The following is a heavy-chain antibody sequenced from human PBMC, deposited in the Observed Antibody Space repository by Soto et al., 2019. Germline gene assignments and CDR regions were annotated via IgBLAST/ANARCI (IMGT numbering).Heavy chain of an antibody. CDR3: ARDLWQYYDSSGYDDAFDI. Sequence: GASLKISCKASGYSFSSYWIAWVRQMPGKGLEWMGIIYPADSDIRYSESSEGHVTISADKSISTAYLQWSSLKASDTAVYYCARDLWQYYDSSGYDDAFDIWGQGTMVTVSS. CDR1: GYSFSSYW. CDR2: IYPADSDI. J-gene: IGHJ3*02. D-gene: IGHD3-22*01. V-gene: IGHV5-51*01.